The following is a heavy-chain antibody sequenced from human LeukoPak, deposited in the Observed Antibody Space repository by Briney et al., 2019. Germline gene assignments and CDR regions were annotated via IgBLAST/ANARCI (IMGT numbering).Heavy chain of an antibody. Sequence: PSETLSLTCTVSGGSISSYYWSWIRQPPGKGLEWIGYIYYSGSTNYNPSLKSRVTISVDTSKNQFSLKLSSVTAADTAVYYCARNLGRGGNYDILTGPPAAFDIWGQGTMVTVSS. CDR1: GGSISSYY. J-gene: IGHJ3*02. D-gene: IGHD3-9*01. CDR3: ARNLGRGGNYDILTGPPAAFDI. V-gene: IGHV4-59*08. CDR2: IYYSGST.